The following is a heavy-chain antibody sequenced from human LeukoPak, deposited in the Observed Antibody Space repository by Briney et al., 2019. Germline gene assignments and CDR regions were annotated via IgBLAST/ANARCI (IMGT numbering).Heavy chain of an antibody. CDR2: IYWDDDK. Sequence: KESGPTLVKPTQTLTLTCTFSGFSLSTSGVGVGWIRQPPGKALEWLALIYWDDDKRYSPSLKSRLTITKDTSKNQVVLTMTNMDPVDTATYYCAHSLRGYCSGGSCYPGYFDHWGQGTLVTVSS. CDR1: GFSLSTSGVG. CDR3: AHSLRGYCSGGSCYPGYFDH. D-gene: IGHD2-15*01. V-gene: IGHV2-5*02. J-gene: IGHJ4*02.